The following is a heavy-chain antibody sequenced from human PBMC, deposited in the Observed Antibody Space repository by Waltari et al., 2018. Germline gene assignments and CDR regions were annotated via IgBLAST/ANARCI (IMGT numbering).Heavy chain of an antibody. V-gene: IGHV3-74*01. CDR1: GFNFSSYW. J-gene: IGHJ4*02. CDR2: IKSDGSST. Sequence: EVQLAESGGGLVQPGGSLRLPCAASGFNFSSYWMHWVRQTPGNGLVWVALIKSDGSSTTYADSVRGRFTISRDNAKNTLYLQMNGLRAEDTAVYYCVRDSRYWGQGTLVTVSS. CDR3: VRDSRY.